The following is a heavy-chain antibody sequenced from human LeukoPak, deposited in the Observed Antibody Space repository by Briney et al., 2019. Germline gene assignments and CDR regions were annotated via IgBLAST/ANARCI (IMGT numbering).Heavy chain of an antibody. Sequence: SETLSLTCAVYGGSSSGYYWSWIRQPPGKGLEWIGEINHSGSTNYNPSLKSRVTISVDTSKNQFSLKLRSVTAADTAVYYCARPSGDILTGYYGLWGQGTLVTVSS. CDR1: GGSSSGYY. CDR2: INHSGST. J-gene: IGHJ4*02. D-gene: IGHD3-9*01. CDR3: ARPSGDILTGYYGL. V-gene: IGHV4-34*01.